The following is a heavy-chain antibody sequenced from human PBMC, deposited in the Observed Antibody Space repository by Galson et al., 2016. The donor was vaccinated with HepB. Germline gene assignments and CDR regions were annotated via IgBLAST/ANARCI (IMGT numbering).Heavy chain of an antibody. D-gene: IGHD6-19*01. CDR2: IIPVIGTP. J-gene: IGHJ3*02. CDR1: GATFSRYA. CDR3: ARDRYSSARYFAFEI. Sequence: SVKVSCKASGATFSRYAISWIRQAPGQGLEWMGGIIPVIGTPDYAPKFEGRVTITADESTNTAHMDLGSLRFEDTAVYYCARDRYSSARYFAFEIWGQGTMVTVST. V-gene: IGHV1-69*13.